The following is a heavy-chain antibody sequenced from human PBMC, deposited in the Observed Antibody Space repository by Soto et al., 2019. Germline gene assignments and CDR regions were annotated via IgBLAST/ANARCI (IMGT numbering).Heavy chain of an antibody. J-gene: IGHJ6*02. CDR2: IYYSGST. CDR1: GGSISSSSYY. Sequence: PSETLSLTCTVSGGSISSSSYYWSWIRQPPGKGLEWIGYIYYSGSTNYNPSLKSRVTISVDTSKNQFSLKLSSVTAADTAVYYCARRPARPYLIDYYYYGMDVWGQGTTVTVSS. V-gene: IGHV4-61*01. D-gene: IGHD6-6*01. CDR3: ARRPARPYLIDYYYYGMDV.